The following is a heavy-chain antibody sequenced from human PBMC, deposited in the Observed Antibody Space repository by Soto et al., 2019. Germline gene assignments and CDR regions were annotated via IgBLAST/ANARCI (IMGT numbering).Heavy chain of an antibody. J-gene: IGHJ5*02. CDR2: IYWDGDK. D-gene: IGHD3-3*01. CDR3: AHRATMTIFGLIIDNGIWFDP. V-gene: IGHV2-5*02. CDR1: GFSLSTSGAA. Sequence: QINLIESGPTLVKPTQTLTLTCTFSGFSLSTSGAAVGWVRQPPGRALEWLALIYWDGDKRYNASLGNRLTITKDTSMKQVVLTFTNVDPADTATYYCAHRATMTIFGLIIDNGIWFDPWGQGTRVIVSS.